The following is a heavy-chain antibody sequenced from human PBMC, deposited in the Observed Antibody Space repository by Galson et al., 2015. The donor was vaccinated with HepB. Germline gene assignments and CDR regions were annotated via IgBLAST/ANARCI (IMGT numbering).Heavy chain of an antibody. V-gene: IGHV1-18*01. CDR3: ARPYYYDGSGPAGGAFDI. Sequence: SVKVSCKASGYTFTSYGISWVRQAPGQGLDWMGWISPNNGNTNYAQKFQGRVTMTTDTFTSTAYMELRSLRSDDTAVYYCARPYYYDGSGPAGGAFDIWGQGTMVTVSS. D-gene: IGHD3-22*01. CDR1: GYTFTSYG. CDR2: ISPNNGNT. J-gene: IGHJ3*02.